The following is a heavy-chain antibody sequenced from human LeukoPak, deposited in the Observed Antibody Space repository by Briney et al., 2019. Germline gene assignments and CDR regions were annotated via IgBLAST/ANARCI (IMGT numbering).Heavy chain of an antibody. CDR1: GYTFTGYY. Sequence: ASVKVSCKASGYTFTGYYMHWVRQAPGQGLEWMGWINPNSGGTNYAQKFQGRVTMTRDTSISTAYMELSRLRSDDTAVYYCARDRGEVVVAASDAFDIWGQGTMVTVSS. J-gene: IGHJ3*02. CDR3: ARDRGEVVVAASDAFDI. V-gene: IGHV1-2*02. CDR2: INPNSGGT. D-gene: IGHD2-15*01.